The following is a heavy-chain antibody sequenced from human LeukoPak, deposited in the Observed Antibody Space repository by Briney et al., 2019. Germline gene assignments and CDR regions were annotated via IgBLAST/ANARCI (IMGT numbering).Heavy chain of an antibody. J-gene: IGHJ4*02. CDR2: IIPMFGIA. D-gene: IGHD4-17*01. CDR1: GGTLSSYA. Sequence: ASVKVSCKASGGTLSSYAISWVRQAPGQGLEWMGRIIPMFGIATYAQKFQGRVTITADKSTSTAYMEVSSLSSEDTAVYYCARESRDDYRDYVTDFWAQGTLVTVSS. V-gene: IGHV1-69*04. CDR3: ARESRDDYRDYVTDF.